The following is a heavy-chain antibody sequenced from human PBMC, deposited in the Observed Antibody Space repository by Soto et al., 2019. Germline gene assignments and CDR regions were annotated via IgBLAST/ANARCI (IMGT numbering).Heavy chain of an antibody. V-gene: IGHV1-69*06. D-gene: IGHD6-13*01. CDR3: ARGGALSTSWYWGDGLDS. J-gene: IGHJ4*02. Sequence: QVQLEQSGSEVQKSGSSVKVSCKASGYCFSSHAITWVRQAPGQGLEWMGGIIPVFGTPTYAQKFQGRLTISADKSTNTSSLELRSLRSEDTAVYYCARGGALSTSWYWGDGLDSWGQGTQVTVSS. CDR2: IIPVFGTP. CDR1: GYCFSSHA.